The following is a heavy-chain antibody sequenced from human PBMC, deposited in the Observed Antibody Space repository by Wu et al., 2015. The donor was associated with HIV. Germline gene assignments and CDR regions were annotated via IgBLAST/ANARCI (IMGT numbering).Heavy chain of an antibody. Sequence: QVQLVQSGAEVKKPGSSVKVSCKASGGTFSSYAISWVRQAPGQGLEWMGGIIPIFGTANYAQKFQGRVTITADESTSTAYMELSSLRSEDTAVYYCARGFHFTMVRGSNPVTPPFQHWGQGTLVTVSS. CDR1: GGTFSSYA. J-gene: IGHJ1*01. D-gene: IGHD3-10*01. CDR3: ARGFHFTMVRGSNPVTPPFQH. CDR2: IIPIFGTA. V-gene: IGHV1-69*12.